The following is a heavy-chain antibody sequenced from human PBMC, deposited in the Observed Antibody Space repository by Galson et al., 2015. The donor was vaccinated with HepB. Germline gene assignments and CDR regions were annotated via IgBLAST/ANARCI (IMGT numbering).Heavy chain of an antibody. V-gene: IGHV4-59*08. CDR2: IYYSGST. J-gene: IGHJ4*02. CDR1: GGSISSYY. D-gene: IGHD1-26*01. CDR3: VGHNSGSYFLFDY. Sequence: ETLSLTCTVSGGSISSYYWSWIRQPPGKGLEWIGYIYYSGSTNYNPSLKSRVTISVDTSKYQFSLKVSSVTAADTAVYYCVGHNSGSYFLFDYWGQGTLVTVSP.